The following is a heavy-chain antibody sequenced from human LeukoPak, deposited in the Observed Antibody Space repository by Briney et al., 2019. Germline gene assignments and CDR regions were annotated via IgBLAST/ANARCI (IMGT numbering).Heavy chain of an antibody. D-gene: IGHD3-10*01. CDR3: ARMAMVRGVDY. V-gene: IGHV1-69*04. CDR1: GGTFSSYA. CDR2: IIPILGIA. J-gene: IGHJ4*02. Sequence: ASVKVSCKASGGTFSSYAISWVRQAPGQGLEWMGRIIPILGIANYAQKFQGRVTITADKSTSTAYMELSSLRSKDMAVYYCARMAMVRGVDYWGQGTLVTVSS.